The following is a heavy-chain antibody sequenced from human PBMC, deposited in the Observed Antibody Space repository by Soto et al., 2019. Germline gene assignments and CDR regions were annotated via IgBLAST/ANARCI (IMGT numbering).Heavy chain of an antibody. Sequence: QVQLVQSGAEVKKPGASVKVSCKASGGTFSSYAISWVRQAPGQGLEWMGGIIPIFGTANYAQKLQGRVTITADESTSTAYMELSSLRSEDTAVYYCASNHGHYYDSSGYYGAFDIWGQGTMVTVSS. CDR2: IIPIFGTA. CDR1: GGTFSSYA. D-gene: IGHD3-22*01. J-gene: IGHJ3*02. CDR3: ASNHGHYYDSSGYYGAFDI. V-gene: IGHV1-69*01.